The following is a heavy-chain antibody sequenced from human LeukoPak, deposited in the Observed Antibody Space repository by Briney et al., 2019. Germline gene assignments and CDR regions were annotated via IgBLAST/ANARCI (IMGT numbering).Heavy chain of an antibody. J-gene: IGHJ4*02. CDR3: ARVNSRARDRSLDY. Sequence: SETLSLTCTVSGGSISSGGYCWSWIRQHPGKGLEWIVYIYYSGSTYYNPSLKSRVPISVDTSKNQFSLKLSSVTAADTAVYYCARVNSRARDRSLDYWGQGTLVTVSS. CDR2: IYYSGST. V-gene: IGHV4-31*03. CDR1: GGSISSGGYC. D-gene: IGHD4-23*01.